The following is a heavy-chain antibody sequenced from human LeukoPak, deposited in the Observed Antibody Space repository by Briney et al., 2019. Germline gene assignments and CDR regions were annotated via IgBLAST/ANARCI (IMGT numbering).Heavy chain of an antibody. CDR3: ARASSSGNFDY. V-gene: IGHV1-46*01. CDR1: GYTFTSYY. CDR2: INPSGGST. J-gene: IGHJ4*02. D-gene: IGHD3-22*01. Sequence: ASMKVSCKASGYTFTSYYMHWVRQAPGQGLEWMGIINPSGGSTSYAQKFQGRVTMTRDTSTSTVYMELSSLRSEDTAVYYCARASSSGNFDYWGQGTLVTVSS.